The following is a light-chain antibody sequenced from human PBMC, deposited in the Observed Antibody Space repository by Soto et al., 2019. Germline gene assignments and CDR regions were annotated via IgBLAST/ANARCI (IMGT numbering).Light chain of an antibody. Sequence: VLTQPPSVSVAPGQTARITCGGNQIGTRSLHWYQQKPGQAPKLIVYADKVRPSGIPERFSGSSSGDTATLTISRVEAGDEADYYCQLWDSITDHVIFGGGTKLTVL. V-gene: IGLV3-21*02. J-gene: IGLJ2*01. CDR3: QLWDSITDHVI. CDR1: QIGTRS. CDR2: ADK.